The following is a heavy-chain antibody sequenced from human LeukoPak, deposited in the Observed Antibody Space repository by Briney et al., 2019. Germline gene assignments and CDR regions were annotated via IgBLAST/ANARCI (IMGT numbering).Heavy chain of an antibody. CDR1: GFTFSSYS. CDR3: ARKTGGYPSWFDP. J-gene: IGHJ5*02. Sequence: GGSLRLSCAASGFTFSSYSMNWVRQAPGKGLEWVSSISSSSYIYYADSVKGRFTISRDNAKNSLYLQMNSLRAEDTAVYYCARKTGGYPSWFDPWGQGTLVTVSS. D-gene: IGHD1-14*01. V-gene: IGHV3-21*01. CDR2: ISSSSYI.